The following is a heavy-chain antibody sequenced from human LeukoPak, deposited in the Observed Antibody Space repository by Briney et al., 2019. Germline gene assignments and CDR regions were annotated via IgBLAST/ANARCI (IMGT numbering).Heavy chain of an antibody. J-gene: IGHJ4*02. Sequence: SVKVSCKASGGTFSSYAISWVRQAPGQGLEWMGGIIPIFGTANYAQKFQGRVTITADESTSTAHMELSSLRSEDTAVYYCARESGEVGATKLFDYWGQGTLVTVSS. V-gene: IGHV1-69*13. D-gene: IGHD1-26*01. CDR2: IIPIFGTA. CDR3: ARESGEVGATKLFDY. CDR1: GGTFSSYA.